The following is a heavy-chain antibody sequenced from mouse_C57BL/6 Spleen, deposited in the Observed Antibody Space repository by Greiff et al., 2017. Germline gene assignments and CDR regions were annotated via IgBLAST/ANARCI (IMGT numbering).Heavy chain of an antibody. CDR2: INPNNGGT. CDR3: ANVYYGYDVWYFEV. V-gene: IGHV1-22*01. Sequence: VQLQQSGPELVKPGASVKMSCKASGYTFTDYNMHWVKQRHGKSLEWIGYINPNNGGTSYNQKFKGKATLTVNKSSSTAYMELRSLTSEDSAVYYVANVYYGYDVWYFEVWGTGTTVTVSS. CDR1: GYTFTDYN. J-gene: IGHJ1*03. D-gene: IGHD2-2*01.